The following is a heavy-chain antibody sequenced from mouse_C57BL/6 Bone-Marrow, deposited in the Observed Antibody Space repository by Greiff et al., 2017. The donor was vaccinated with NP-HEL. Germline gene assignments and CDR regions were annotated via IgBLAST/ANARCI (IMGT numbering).Heavy chain of an antibody. D-gene: IGHD2-4*01. J-gene: IGHJ3*01. CDR3: ARIYYDYDGSLAY. CDR1: GYTFTSYW. Sequence: QVQLQQPGAELVKPGASVKMSCKASGYTFTSYWITWVKQRPGQGLEWIGDIYPGSGSTNYNEKFKSKATLTVDTSSSTAYMQLSSLTSEDSAVYYCARIYYDYDGSLAYWGKGTLVTVSA. V-gene: IGHV1-55*01. CDR2: IYPGSGST.